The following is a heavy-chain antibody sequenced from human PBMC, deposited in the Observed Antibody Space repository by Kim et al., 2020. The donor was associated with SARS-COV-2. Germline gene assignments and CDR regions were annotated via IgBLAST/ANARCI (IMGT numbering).Heavy chain of an antibody. CDR3: ARTLHSSSWFFYFDY. J-gene: IGHJ4*02. D-gene: IGHD6-13*01. V-gene: IGHV3-53*01. Sequence: ESVKGRFTISRDNSKNTLYLQMNSLRAEDTAVYYCARTLHSSSWFFYFDYWGQGTLVTVSS.